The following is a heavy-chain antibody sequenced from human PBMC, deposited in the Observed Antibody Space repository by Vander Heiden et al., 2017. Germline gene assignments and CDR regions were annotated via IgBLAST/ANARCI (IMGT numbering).Heavy chain of an antibody. CDR2: ISYDGSNK. Sequence: QVQLVESGGGVVQPGRSLRLSCAASGFTFSSYGMHWVRQAPGKGLEWVAVISYDGSNKYYADSVKGRFTISRDNSKNTLYLQMNSLRAEDTAVYYCATMVRGVITPFDIWGQGTMVTVSS. CDR1: GFTFSSYG. D-gene: IGHD3-10*01. V-gene: IGHV3-30*03. CDR3: ATMVRGVITPFDI. J-gene: IGHJ3*02.